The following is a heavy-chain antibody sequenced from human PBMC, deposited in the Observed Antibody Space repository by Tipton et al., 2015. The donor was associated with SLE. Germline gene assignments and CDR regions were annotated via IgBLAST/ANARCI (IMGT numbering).Heavy chain of an antibody. CDR2: ISAYNGNT. D-gene: IGHD6-13*01. J-gene: IGHJ3*02. CDR3: ATYSSSRPDAFDI. V-gene: IGHV1-18*01. Sequence: QLVQSGAEVKKPGASVKVSCKASGYTFTSYGISWVRQAPGQGLEWMGWISAYNGNTNYAQMLQGRVTMTTDTATSTAYMELRSLRADDTAVYYCATYSSSRPDAFDIWGQGTMVTVSS. CDR1: GYTFTSYG.